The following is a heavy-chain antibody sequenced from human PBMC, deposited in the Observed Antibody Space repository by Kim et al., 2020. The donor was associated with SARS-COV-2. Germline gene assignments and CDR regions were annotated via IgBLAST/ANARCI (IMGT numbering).Heavy chain of an antibody. J-gene: IGHJ4*02. Sequence: GGSLRLSCAASGFTFDDYAMHWVRQAPGKGLEWVSLISGDGGSTYYADSVKGRFTISRDNSKNSLYLQMNSLRTEDTALYYCAKDIFPHCGGDCFQGQFDYWGQGTLVTVSS. V-gene: IGHV3-43*02. CDR2: ISGDGGST. D-gene: IGHD2-21*01. CDR1: GFTFDDYA. CDR3: AKDIFPHCGGDCFQGQFDY.